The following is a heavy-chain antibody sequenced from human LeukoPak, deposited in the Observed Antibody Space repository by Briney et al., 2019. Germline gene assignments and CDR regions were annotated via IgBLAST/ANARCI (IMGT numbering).Heavy chain of an antibody. J-gene: IGHJ3*02. V-gene: IGHV3-33*01. D-gene: IGHD5-18*01. CDR3: ARVDTAMAWNAFDI. CDR2: IWYDGSNK. Sequence: GGSLRLSCPPSGFTSSSYGMNWARQAPGKGREWVAVIWYDGSNKYYADSVKGRFTISRDNSKNTLYLQMNSLRAEDTAVYYCARVDTAMAWNAFDIWGQGTMVTVSS. CDR1: GFTSSSYG.